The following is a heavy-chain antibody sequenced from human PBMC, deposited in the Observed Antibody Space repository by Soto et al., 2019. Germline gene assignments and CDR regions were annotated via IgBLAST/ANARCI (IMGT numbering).Heavy chain of an antibody. Sequence: SETLSLTCAVSGGSISSSNWWSWVRQPPGKGLEWIGEIYHSGSTNYNPSLKSRVTISVDKSKNQFSLKLSSVTAADTAVYYCASEAERAAIPTRYWGQALLVTVPS. J-gene: IGHJ4*02. CDR3: ASEAERAAIPTRY. CDR2: IYHSGST. D-gene: IGHD5-18*01. V-gene: IGHV4-4*02. CDR1: GGSISSSNW.